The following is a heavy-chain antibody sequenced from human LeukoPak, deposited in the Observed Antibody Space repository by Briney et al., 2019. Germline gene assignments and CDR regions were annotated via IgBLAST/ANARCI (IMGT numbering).Heavy chain of an antibody. CDR3: ARGLPGGYDYWFDP. CDR2: INHSGST. J-gene: IGHJ5*02. D-gene: IGHD5-12*01. CDR1: GGSFSGYY. V-gene: IGHV4-34*01. Sequence: PSETLSLTCAVYGGSFSGYYWSWLRQPPGKGLGWIGEINHSGSTNYNPSLKSRVTISVDTSKNQFSLKLSSVTAADTAVYYCARGLPGGYDYWFDPWGQGTLVTVSS.